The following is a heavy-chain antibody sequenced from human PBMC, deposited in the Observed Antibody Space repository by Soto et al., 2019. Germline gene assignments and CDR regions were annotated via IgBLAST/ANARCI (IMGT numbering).Heavy chain of an antibody. J-gene: IGHJ3*02. D-gene: IGHD3-22*01. Sequence: QVQLQQSGPGLVKPSQTLSLTCAISGDSVSSNSAAWNWIRQSPSRGLEWLGRTYYRSKWYNDYAVSVKSRITSNPDTSKNQFSLQLNSVTPEDTAVYYCARTTPDSSGYTEYRLYDAFDIWGQGTMVTVSS. CDR3: ARTTPDSSGYTEYRLYDAFDI. V-gene: IGHV6-1*01. CDR1: GDSVSSNSAA. CDR2: TYYRSKWYN.